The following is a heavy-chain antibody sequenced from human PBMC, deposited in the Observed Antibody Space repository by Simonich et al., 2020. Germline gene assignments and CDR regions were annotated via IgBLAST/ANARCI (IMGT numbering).Heavy chain of an antibody. Sequence: QVQLVQSGAEVKKPGASVKVSCKASGYTFTGYYMHGVRQAPGQGLGWMGMINPNSGGKNYAQKFQGRVTMTRDTSISTAYMELSRLRSDDTAVYYCARNGLVGILKAFDIWGQGTIVTVSS. D-gene: IGHD2-21*01. V-gene: IGHV1-2*02. CDR1: GYTFTGYY. CDR3: ARNGLVGILKAFDI. CDR2: INPNSGGK. J-gene: IGHJ3*02.